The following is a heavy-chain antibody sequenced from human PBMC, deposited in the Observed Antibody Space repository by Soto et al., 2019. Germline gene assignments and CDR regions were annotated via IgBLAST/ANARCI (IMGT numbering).Heavy chain of an antibody. CDR1: GYTFTSYA. CDR2: INAGNGNT. Sequence: QVQLVQSGAEVKKPGASVKVSCKASGYTFTSYAMNWVRQAPGQRLEWMGWINAGNGNTKYSRKFQGRVTITRDTSASTAYMELSSLRSEDTAVYYCARSVGAALSDYWGQGTLVTVSS. V-gene: IGHV1-3*01. J-gene: IGHJ4*02. D-gene: IGHD1-26*01. CDR3: ARSVGAALSDY.